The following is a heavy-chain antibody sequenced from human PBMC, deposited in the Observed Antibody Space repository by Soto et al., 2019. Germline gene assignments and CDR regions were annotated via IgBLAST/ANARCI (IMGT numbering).Heavy chain of an antibody. CDR2: INPNSGGT. J-gene: IGHJ6*02. CDR1: GYTFTGYY. V-gene: IGHV1-2*04. D-gene: IGHD3-3*01. Sequence: QVQLVQSGAEVKKPGASVKVSCKASGYTFTGYYMHWVRQAPGQGLEWMGWINPNSGGTNYAQKLQGWVTMTRDTSISTAYMELSRLRSDDTAVYYCATGLSGYSPGDYYYYYGMDVWGQGTTVTVSS. CDR3: ATGLSGYSPGDYYYYYGMDV.